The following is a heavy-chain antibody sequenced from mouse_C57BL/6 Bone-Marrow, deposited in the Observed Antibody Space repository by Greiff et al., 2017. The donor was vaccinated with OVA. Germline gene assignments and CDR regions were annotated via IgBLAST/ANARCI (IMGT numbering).Heavy chain of an antibody. J-gene: IGHJ2*01. D-gene: IGHD2-4*01. V-gene: IGHV1-26*01. CDR3: ARWDYDYGHYFDY. Sequence: EVQLQQSGPELVKPGASVKISCKASGYTFTDYYMNWVKQSHGKSLEWIGDINPNNGGTSYNQKFKGKATLTVDKSSSTAYMELRSLTSEDSAVYYCARWDYDYGHYFDYWGQGTTLTVSS. CDR2: INPNNGGT. CDR1: GYTFTDYY.